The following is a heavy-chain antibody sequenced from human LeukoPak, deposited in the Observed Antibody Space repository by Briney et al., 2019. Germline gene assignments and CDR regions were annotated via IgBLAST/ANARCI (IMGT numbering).Heavy chain of an antibody. CDR1: GYTFTNYG. J-gene: IGHJ5*02. D-gene: IGHD5-12*01. CDR3: ARALYSDYYSYLNWFDP. Sequence: ASVKVSCKASGYTFTNYGIVWVRQAPGQGLEWMGWISAYNGHTDYAQKFQGRVTMTTDTSTSTAYVELRSLRSDDTAIYYCARALYSDYYSYLNWFDPWGQGTLVTVSS. CDR2: ISAYNGHT. V-gene: IGHV1-18*01.